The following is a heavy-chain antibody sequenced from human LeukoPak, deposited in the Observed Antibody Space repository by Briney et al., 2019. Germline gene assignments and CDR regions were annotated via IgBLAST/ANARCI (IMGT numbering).Heavy chain of an antibody. CDR1: GYTFTSYY. D-gene: IGHD3-22*01. CDR3: ARGSRKGYYDSSGYLEDFDY. CDR2: INPSGGST. Sequence: ASVTVSCKASGYTFTSYYMHWVRQAPGQGLEWMGIINPSGGSTSYAQKFQGRVTMTRDTSTSTVYMELSSLRSEDTAVYYCARGSRKGYYDSSGYLEDFDYWGQGTLVTVSS. J-gene: IGHJ4*02. V-gene: IGHV1-46*01.